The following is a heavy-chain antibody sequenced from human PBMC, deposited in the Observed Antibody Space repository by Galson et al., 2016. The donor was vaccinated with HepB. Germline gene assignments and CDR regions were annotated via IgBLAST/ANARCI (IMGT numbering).Heavy chain of an antibody. CDR1: GYTFTTYG. V-gene: IGHV1-18*01. J-gene: IGHJ4*02. D-gene: IGHD1-7*01. Sequence: SVKVSCKASGYTFTTYGISWVRQAPGRGLEWMGWISTYSGDTNHAQELQGRVTMTTDRSTNTAYMELRNLKSDDTAVYYCVRDRDRTLDYWGQGTLVTVSS. CDR2: ISTYSGDT. CDR3: VRDRDRTLDY.